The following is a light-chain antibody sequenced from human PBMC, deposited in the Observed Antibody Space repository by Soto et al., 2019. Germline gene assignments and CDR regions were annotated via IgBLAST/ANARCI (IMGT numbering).Light chain of an antibody. V-gene: IGKV3-20*01. J-gene: IGKJ1*01. CDR1: QSVSSY. CDR2: AAS. CDR3: QQYGSSPWM. Sequence: EIVMTQSPATLSVSPGERATLSCRASQSVSSYLAWYQQKPGQAPRLLIYAASSRATGIPDRFSGGGSGTDFTLTISRLEPEDFAVYYCQQYGSSPWMFGQGTKVDIK.